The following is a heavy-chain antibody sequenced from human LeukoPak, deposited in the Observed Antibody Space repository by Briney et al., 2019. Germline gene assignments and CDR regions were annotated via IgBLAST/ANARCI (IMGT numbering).Heavy chain of an antibody. CDR2: IRYDGSNK. V-gene: IGHV3-30*02. J-gene: IGHJ4*02. CDR1: GFSFSSYG. D-gene: IGHD3-3*01. Sequence: PGGSLRLSCAASGFSFSSYGIHWVRQAPGKGLEWVAFIRYDGSNKCYADSVKGRFTISRDNPKNTLYLQMNSLRAEDTAVYYCAKDLPVFGVLIHYFDYWGQGTLVTVSS. CDR3: AKDLPVFGVLIHYFDY.